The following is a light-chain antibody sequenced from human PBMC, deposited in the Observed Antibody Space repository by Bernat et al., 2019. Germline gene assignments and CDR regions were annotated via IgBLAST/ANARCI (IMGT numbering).Light chain of an antibody. V-gene: IGLV2-8*01. J-gene: IGLJ2*01. CDR2: EVN. CDR3: ISYSGSTYVV. Sequence: QSALTQPPSASGSPGQSVTISCTGTSSDVGDYNYLSWYQQHPGKAPKLMIYEVNKRPSGVPDRFSASKSGHTASLTVSGLQADDEADYYCISYSGSTYVVFGGGTKLTVL. CDR1: SSDVGDYNY.